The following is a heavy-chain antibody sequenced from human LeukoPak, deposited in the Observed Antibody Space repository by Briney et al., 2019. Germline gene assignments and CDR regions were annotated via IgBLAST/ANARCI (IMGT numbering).Heavy chain of an antibody. D-gene: IGHD5/OR15-5a*01. J-gene: IGHJ4*02. CDR3: AKDLSVSTLFLDY. CDR1: GGSISSYY. Sequence: PSETLSLTCSVSGGSISSYYWSWVRQAPGKGLEWVANIKQDGSEKYYVDSVKGRFTISRDISKNTLYLQMNSLRAEDTAAYYCAKDLSVSTLFLDYWGQGTLVTVSA. CDR2: IKQDGSEK. V-gene: IGHV3-7*01.